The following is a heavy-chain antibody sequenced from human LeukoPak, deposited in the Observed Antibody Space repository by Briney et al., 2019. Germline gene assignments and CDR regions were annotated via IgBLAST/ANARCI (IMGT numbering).Heavy chain of an antibody. CDR3: ARARIGQYGDYLYYFDY. CDR1: GFTFSSYA. J-gene: IGHJ4*02. D-gene: IGHD4-17*01. Sequence: LRLSCAASGFTFSSYAMSWIRQPPGKGLEWIGYIYYSGSTYYNPSLKSRVTISVDTSKNQFSLKLSSVTAADMAVYYCARARIGQYGDYLYYFDYWGQGTLVTVSS. V-gene: IGHV4-30-4*01. CDR2: IYYSGST.